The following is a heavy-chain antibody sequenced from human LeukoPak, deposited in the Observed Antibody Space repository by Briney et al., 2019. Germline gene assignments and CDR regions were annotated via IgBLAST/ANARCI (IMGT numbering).Heavy chain of an antibody. CDR3: ARGGEIAVALGGAFDI. V-gene: IGHV1-69*13. CDR1: GGTFSSYA. Sequence: GASVKVSCKASGGTFSSYASSWVRQAPGQGLEWMGGIIPIFGTANYAQKFQGRVTITADESTSTAYMELSSLRSEDTAVYYCARGGEIAVALGGAFDIWGQGTMVTVSS. J-gene: IGHJ3*02. CDR2: IIPIFGTA. D-gene: IGHD6-19*01.